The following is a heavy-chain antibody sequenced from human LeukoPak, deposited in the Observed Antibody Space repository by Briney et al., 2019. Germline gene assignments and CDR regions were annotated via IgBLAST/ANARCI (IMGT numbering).Heavy chain of an antibody. J-gene: IGHJ5*02. D-gene: IGHD3-10*01. V-gene: IGHV1-69*06. CDR1: GGTFSIYA. CDR3: ARVSFTMVRGVIISGPNWFDP. Sequence: SVKVSCTASGGTFSIYAISWVRQAPGQGLEWMGGIIPIFGTANYAQKFQGRVTITADKSTSTAYMELSSLRSEDTAVYYCARVSFTMVRGVIISGPNWFDPWGQGTLVTVSS. CDR2: IIPIFGTA.